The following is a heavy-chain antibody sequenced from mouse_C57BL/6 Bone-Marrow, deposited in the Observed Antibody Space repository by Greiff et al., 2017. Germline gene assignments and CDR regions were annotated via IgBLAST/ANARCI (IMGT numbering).Heavy chain of an antibody. Sequence: VQLQQSGAELARPGASVKMSCKASGYTFTSYTMHWVKQRPGQGLEWIGYINPSSGYTKYNQKFKDKATLTADKSSSTAYMQLSSLTSEDSAVYYWATTAQVYFDYWGQGTTLTVSS. J-gene: IGHJ2*01. D-gene: IGHD3-2*02. CDR1: GYTFTSYT. CDR3: ATTAQVYFDY. V-gene: IGHV1-4*01. CDR2: INPSSGYT.